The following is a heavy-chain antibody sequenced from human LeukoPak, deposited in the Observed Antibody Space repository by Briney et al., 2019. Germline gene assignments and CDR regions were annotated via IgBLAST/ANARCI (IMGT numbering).Heavy chain of an antibody. CDR1: GYTFTSYA. Sequence: ASVKVSCKASGYTFTSYAMHWVRQAPGQRLEWMGWINAGNGNTKYSQKFQGRVTITRDTSASTAYMELSSLRSEDTAVYYCARHSGASRPYRNWGQGTLVTVST. V-gene: IGHV1-3*01. CDR3: ARHSGASRPYRN. J-gene: IGHJ4*02. D-gene: IGHD1-26*01. CDR2: INAGNGNT.